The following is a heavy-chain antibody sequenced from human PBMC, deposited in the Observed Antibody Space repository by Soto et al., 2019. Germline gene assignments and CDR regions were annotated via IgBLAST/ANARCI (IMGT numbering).Heavy chain of an antibody. CDR1: GFNFGAFG. CDR2: ITLSSSYI. Sequence: GGSLRLSCGASGFNFGAFGMNWVRQAPGKGLEWVSSITLSSSYIYYADSVKGRFTVSRDNAKNSLYLDMKSLTVDDTAVYYCARDMKSVRFWGTNGFDPWGQGTLVTVSS. CDR3: ARDMKSVRFWGTNGFDP. V-gene: IGHV3-21*01. D-gene: IGHD3-16*01. J-gene: IGHJ5*02.